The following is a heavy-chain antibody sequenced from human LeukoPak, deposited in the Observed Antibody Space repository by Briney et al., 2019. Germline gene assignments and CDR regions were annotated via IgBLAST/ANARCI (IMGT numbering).Heavy chain of an antibody. CDR3: VKDWTGTKPFDL. CDR1: GFTVNNNY. V-gene: IGHV3-53*01. D-gene: IGHD3/OR15-3a*01. Sequence: GGSLRLSCAHSGFTVNNNYMSWVRQAPGKGLEWVSVIYGAGAGIPYFAGSVNGRFTISRDNSKNTLYLQMTSLRAEDTAVYYCVKDWTGTKPFDLWGRGTLVTVSS. CDR2: IYGAGAGIP. J-gene: IGHJ2*01.